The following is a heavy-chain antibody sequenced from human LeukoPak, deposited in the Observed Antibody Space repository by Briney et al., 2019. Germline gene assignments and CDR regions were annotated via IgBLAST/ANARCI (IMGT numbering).Heavy chain of an antibody. J-gene: IGHJ4*02. D-gene: IGHD5-18*01. CDR3: ARGGGSGYSYG. Sequence: PSETLSLTCTVSGGSISSYYWSWIRQPPGKGLEWIGYIYYSGSTNYNPSLKGRVTLSVDTSKNQFSLKLSSVTAADTAVYYCARGGGSGYSYGWGQGTLVTVSS. V-gene: IGHV4-59*01. CDR2: IYYSGST. CDR1: GGSISSYY.